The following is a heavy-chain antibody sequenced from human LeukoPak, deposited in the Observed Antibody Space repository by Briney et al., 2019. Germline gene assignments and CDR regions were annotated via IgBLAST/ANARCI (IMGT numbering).Heavy chain of an antibody. CDR2: IWYVGSNK. Sequence: PGGSLRLSCAASGFTFSSYGMHWVRQAPGKGLEWVAVIWYVGSNKYYADSVKGRFTISRDNSKNTLYLQMNSLRAEDTAVYYCARDSSSYRSGSQRWFDPWGQGTLVTVSS. D-gene: IGHD6-19*01. CDR1: GFTFSSYG. CDR3: ARDSSSYRSGSQRWFDP. V-gene: IGHV3-33*01. J-gene: IGHJ5*02.